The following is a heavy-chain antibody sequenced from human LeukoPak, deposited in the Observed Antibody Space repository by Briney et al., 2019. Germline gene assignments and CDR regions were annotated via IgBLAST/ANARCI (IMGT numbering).Heavy chain of an antibody. D-gene: IGHD1-26*01. J-gene: IGHJ4*02. CDR1: GFTFSDYW. Sequence: GGSLRLSCAASGFTFSDYWMTWVRQVPGKGLEWVANVGRDGSEKNYVDSVEGRFTISRDNAKKSLDLEMNSLRVEDTALYYCAKVGTWELQRVFENWGQGTLVTVSS. CDR2: VGRDGSEK. CDR3: AKVGTWELQRVFEN. V-gene: IGHV3-7*01.